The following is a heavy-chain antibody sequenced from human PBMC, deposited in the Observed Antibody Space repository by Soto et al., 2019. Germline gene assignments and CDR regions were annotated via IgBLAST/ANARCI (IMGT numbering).Heavy chain of an antibody. CDR1: GFTFSTYN. CDR2: ITNTVETI. Sequence: EVQMVESGGGLVQPGGSLRLSCAGSGFTFSTYNMDWVRQAPGKGLEWISYITNTVETIYYSNSVRCRFTISRDNAKNALFLQMNSLRDEDTAVYYCARDGDRGYDMAVWGHGTTVTVSS. V-gene: IGHV3-48*02. J-gene: IGHJ6*02. CDR3: ARDGDRGYDMAV.